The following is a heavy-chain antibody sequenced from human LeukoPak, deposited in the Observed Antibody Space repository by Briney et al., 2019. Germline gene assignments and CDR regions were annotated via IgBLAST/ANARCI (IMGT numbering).Heavy chain of an antibody. CDR3: ARDYMVRGVINWNFDY. CDR2: INPSGGST. J-gene: IGHJ4*02. V-gene: IGHV1-46*01. CDR1: GYTFTSYY. Sequence: ASVKVSCKASGYTFTSYYMHWVRQAPGQGLEWMGIINPSGGSTSYAQKFQGRVTMTRDMSTSTAYMELRSLRSDDTAVYYCARDYMVRGVINWNFDYWGQGTLVTVSS. D-gene: IGHD3-10*01.